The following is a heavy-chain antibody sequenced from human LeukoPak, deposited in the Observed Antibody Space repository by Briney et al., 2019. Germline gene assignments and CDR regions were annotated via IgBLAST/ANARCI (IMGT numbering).Heavy chain of an antibody. CDR2: IDTDGSSA. D-gene: IGHD4-17*01. J-gene: IGHJ4*02. V-gene: IGHV3-74*01. CDR1: GFTFSDYW. Sequence: GGSLRLSCAASGFTFSDYWMHWVRQAPGKGLVWVSRIDTDGSSATYADSVKGRFTISRDNARNTVYLQMNSLRVEDTGVYYCASALTTVTPHFHYWGQGTLVTVSS. CDR3: ASALTTVTPHFHY.